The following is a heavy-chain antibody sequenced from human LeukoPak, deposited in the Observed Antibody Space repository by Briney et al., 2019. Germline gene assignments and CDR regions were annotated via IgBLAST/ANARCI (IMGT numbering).Heavy chain of an antibody. D-gene: IGHD4-17*01. Sequence: SETLSLTCAVYGGSFSGYYWSWIRQPPGKGLEWIGEINRSGSTNYNPSLKSRVTISVDTPKDQFSLKLSSVTAADTAVYYCASETNPGFDYWGQGTLVTVSS. J-gene: IGHJ4*02. CDR1: GGSFSGYY. V-gene: IGHV4-34*01. CDR2: INRSGST. CDR3: ASETNPGFDY.